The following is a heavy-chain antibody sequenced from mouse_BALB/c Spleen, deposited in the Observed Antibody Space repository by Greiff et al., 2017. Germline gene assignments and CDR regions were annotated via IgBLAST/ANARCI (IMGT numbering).Heavy chain of an antibody. J-gene: IGHJ2*01. CDR3: AKLWSYFDY. V-gene: IGHV14-1*02. Sequence: VQLQQSGAELVRPGALVKLSCKASGFNIKDYYMHWVKQRPEQGLEWIGWIDPENGNTIYDPKFQGKASITADTSSNTAYLQLSSLTSEDTAVYYCAKLWSYFDYWGQGTTLTVSS. D-gene: IGHD1-1*02. CDR1: GFNIKDYY. CDR2: IDPENGNT.